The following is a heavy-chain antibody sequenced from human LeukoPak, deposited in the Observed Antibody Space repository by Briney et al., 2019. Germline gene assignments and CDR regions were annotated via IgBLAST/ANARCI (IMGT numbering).Heavy chain of an antibody. CDR3: AKSGYYNWFDP. D-gene: IGHD3-10*01. J-gene: IGHJ5*02. CDR1: GFTFSSYE. CDR2: ISYDGSNK. Sequence: GGSLRLSCAASGFTFSSYEMNWVRQAPGKGLEWVAVISYDGSNKYYADSVKGRFTIFRDNSKNTLYLQMNSLRAEDTAVYYCAKSGYYNWFDPWGQGTLVTVSS. V-gene: IGHV3-30*18.